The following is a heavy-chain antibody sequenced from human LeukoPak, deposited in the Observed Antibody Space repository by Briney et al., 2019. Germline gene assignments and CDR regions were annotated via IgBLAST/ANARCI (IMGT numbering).Heavy chain of an antibody. CDR2: ISDTGGNT. V-gene: IGHV3-23*01. Sequence: GGSLRLSCAASGFTFSTYAMSWVRQTPERGLEWVSAISDTGGNTFYADSVKGRFTISRDNSKNTLYLQMNSLRAEGTAIYYCAKGRTNDYWGQGTLVTVSS. CDR3: AKGRTNDY. D-gene: IGHD1/OR15-1a*01. CDR1: GFTFSTYA. J-gene: IGHJ4*02.